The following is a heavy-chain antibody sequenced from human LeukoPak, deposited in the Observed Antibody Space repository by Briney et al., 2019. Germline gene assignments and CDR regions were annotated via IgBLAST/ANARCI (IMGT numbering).Heavy chain of an antibody. V-gene: IGHV1-8*03. D-gene: IGHD1-26*01. CDR2: MNPNSGNT. CDR3: ARAVYSGSYYGVDY. CDR1: GYTFTSYD. Sequence: ASVKVSCKASGYTFTSYDINWVRQATGQGLEWMGWMNPNSGNTGYAQKFQGRVTITRNTSISTAYMELSSLRSEDTAVYYCARAVYSGSYYGVDYWGQGTLVTVSS. J-gene: IGHJ4*02.